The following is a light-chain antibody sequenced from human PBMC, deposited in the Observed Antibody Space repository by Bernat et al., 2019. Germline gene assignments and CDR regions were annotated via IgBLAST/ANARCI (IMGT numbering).Light chain of an antibody. CDR1: QSLLHDNGYKY. Sequence: DIKMTQSQLSLTVTPGEPASISCKSSQSLLHDNGYKYLDWYLQKPGQSPQLLIYLGSHRASGVPDRISGSGSGTHFTLKINRVEAEDVGIYYCMQSLQTPYTFGQGTKLEI. CDR3: MQSLQTPYT. CDR2: LGS. V-gene: IGKV2-28*01. J-gene: IGKJ2*01.